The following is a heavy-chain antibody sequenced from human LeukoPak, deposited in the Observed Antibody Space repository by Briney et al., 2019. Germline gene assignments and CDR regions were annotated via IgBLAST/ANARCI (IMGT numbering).Heavy chain of an antibody. CDR3: ARHDSFIPY. J-gene: IGHJ4*02. Sequence: GGSLRLSCAASGFSFSNSWMHWVRQAAGKGLEWVSGISDTGRRTYTDSVKGRFTISRDDSKKTVYLQMKTLTAEDTAIYFCARHDSFIPYWGQGTLVTVSS. CDR2: ISDTGRRT. V-gene: IGHV3-23*01. D-gene: IGHD5-18*01. CDR1: GFSFSNSW.